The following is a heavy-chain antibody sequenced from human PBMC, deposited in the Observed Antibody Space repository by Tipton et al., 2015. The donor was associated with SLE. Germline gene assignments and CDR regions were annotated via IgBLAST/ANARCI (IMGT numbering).Heavy chain of an antibody. CDR2: IYYSGST. J-gene: IGHJ6*03. D-gene: IGHD3-10*01. Sequence: GLVKPSETLSLTCTVSGGSISSYYWSWIRQPPGKGLEWIGYIYYSGSTNYNPSLKSRVTISVDTSKNQFSLKLSSVTAADTAVYYCRRLWFGEPPPYYYYYMDVWGKGTTVTVSS. CDR3: RRLWFGEPPPYYYYYMDV. V-gene: IGHV4-59*08. CDR1: GGSISSYY.